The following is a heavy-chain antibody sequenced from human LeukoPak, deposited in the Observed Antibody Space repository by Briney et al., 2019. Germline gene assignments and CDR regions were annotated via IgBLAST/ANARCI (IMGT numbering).Heavy chain of an antibody. CDR2: IYTSGST. V-gene: IGHV4-4*07. CDR3: ARDQGSSWYFGDWFDP. D-gene: IGHD6-13*01. Sequence: PSETLSLTCTVSGGSISSYYWSWIRQPAGKGLEWIGCIYTSGSTNYNPSLKSRVTMSVDASENQFSLKLSSVTAADTAVYYCARDQGSSWYFGDWFDPWGQGTLVTVSS. J-gene: IGHJ5*02. CDR1: GGSISSYY.